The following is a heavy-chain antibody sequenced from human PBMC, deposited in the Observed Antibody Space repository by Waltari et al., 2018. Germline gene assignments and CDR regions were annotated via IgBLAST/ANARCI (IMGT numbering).Heavy chain of an antibody. V-gene: IGHV4-59*11. CDR2: IYYSGST. CDR3: ARGVAAAGGMDV. J-gene: IGHJ6*02. Sequence: QVQLQESGPGLVKPSETLSLTCTVSGGSISSHYWSWIRQPPGKGLEWIGYIYYSGSTNYNPSPKSRVTISVDTSKNQFSLKLGSVTAADTAVYYCARGVAAAGGMDVWGQGTTVTVSS. D-gene: IGHD6-13*01. CDR1: GGSISSHY.